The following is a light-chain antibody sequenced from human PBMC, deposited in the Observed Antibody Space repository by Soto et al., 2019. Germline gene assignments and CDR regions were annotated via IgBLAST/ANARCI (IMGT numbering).Light chain of an antibody. CDR1: QSVSSN. J-gene: IGKJ1*01. CDR2: GAS. V-gene: IGKV3-15*01. Sequence: EIVMTQSPATLSVSPGERATLSCRASQSVSSNLAWYQQKPGQAPRLLIYGASTRATDIPARFSGSGSGTEFTLTISSLQSEDFAVYYCQQYNNLWTFGQGTKVEIK. CDR3: QQYNNLWT.